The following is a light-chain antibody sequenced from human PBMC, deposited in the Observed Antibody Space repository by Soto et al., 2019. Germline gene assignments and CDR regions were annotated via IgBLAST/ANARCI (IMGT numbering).Light chain of an antibody. CDR2: AAS. J-gene: IGKJ4*02. V-gene: IGKV1-27*01. CDR1: QGISNY. CDR3: QKYNSAPLA. Sequence: DIQMTQSPSSLSASVGDRVTITCRARQGISNYLAWYQQKPGKVPKLLIYAASTLQSGVPSRFSGSGSGTEFTRTISSLQPEDVATYYCQKYNSAPLAYGGGTKVEIK.